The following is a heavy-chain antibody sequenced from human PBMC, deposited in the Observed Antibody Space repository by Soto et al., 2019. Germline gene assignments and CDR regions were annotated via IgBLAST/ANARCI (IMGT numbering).Heavy chain of an antibody. V-gene: IGHV1-18*01. CDR1: GYIFASYG. Sequence: GASVKVSCKASGYIFASYGISWVRQAPGQGLEWMGWISAYNGNTNYAQKLQGRVTMSTDTSTSTAYMELRSLRSGDTAVYYCGRSVGLRYGMDVPGQGTTVTVSS. CDR3: GRSVGLRYGMDV. D-gene: IGHD1-26*01. J-gene: IGHJ6*02. CDR2: ISAYNGNT.